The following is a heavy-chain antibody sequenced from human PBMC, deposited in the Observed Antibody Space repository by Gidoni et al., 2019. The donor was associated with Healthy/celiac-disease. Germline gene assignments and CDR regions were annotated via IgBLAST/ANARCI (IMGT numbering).Heavy chain of an antibody. V-gene: IGHV4-31*03. CDR3: ARETRGGSCYDY. J-gene: IGHJ4*02. CDR1: ACSLSSGGYY. D-gene: IGHD2-15*01. Sequence: QVQLQESGPGLVKPSQTLSLTCTFSACSLSSGGYYWSWIRQHPGKGLEWIGYIYYSGSTYYNPYLKSRVTISVDTSKNQFSLKLSSVTAADTDVYYCARETRGGSCYDYWGQGTLVTVSS. CDR2: IYYSGST.